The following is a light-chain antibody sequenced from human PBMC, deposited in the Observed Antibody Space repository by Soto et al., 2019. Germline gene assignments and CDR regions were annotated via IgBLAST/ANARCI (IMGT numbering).Light chain of an antibody. Sequence: QCALTQPASVSGSPGQSITISCTGTSSDVGGYNYVSWYQQHPGKAPKLMIYEVSNRPSGVSNRFSGSKSGNTASLTISGLQAEDEADYYCSSYTSSSTQVFGGGTQLTVL. J-gene: IGLJ3*02. CDR2: EVS. CDR1: SSDVGGYNY. V-gene: IGLV2-14*01. CDR3: SSYTSSSTQV.